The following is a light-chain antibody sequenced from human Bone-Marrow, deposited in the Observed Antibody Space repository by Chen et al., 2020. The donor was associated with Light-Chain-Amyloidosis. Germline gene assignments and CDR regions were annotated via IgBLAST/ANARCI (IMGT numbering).Light chain of an antibody. Sequence: QSALTQPASVSGSPGQSITISCTGTSSDVGGDKHVSWYQQHPDKAPKLMIYEVTNRPSWVPDRFSGSKSDTTASLTSSGLQTEDEADYFCSSYTITNTLVFGSGTRVTVL. CDR1: SSDVGGDKH. CDR2: EVT. CDR3: SSYTITNTLV. V-gene: IGLV2-14*01. J-gene: IGLJ1*01.